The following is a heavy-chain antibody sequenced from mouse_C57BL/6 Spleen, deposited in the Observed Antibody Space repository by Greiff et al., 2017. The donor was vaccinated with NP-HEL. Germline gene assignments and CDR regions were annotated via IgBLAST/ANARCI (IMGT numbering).Heavy chain of an antibody. J-gene: IGHJ4*01. CDR2: IRSKSNNYAT. Sequence: EVHLVESGGGLVQPKGSLKLSCAASGFSFTTYAMNWVRQAPGKGLEWVARIRSKSNNYATYYADSVKDRFTISRDDSESMLYLQMNNLKTEDTAMYYCGGHGYYAMDYWGQGTSVTVSS. CDR1: GFSFTTYA. CDR3: GGHGYYAMDY. V-gene: IGHV10-1*01.